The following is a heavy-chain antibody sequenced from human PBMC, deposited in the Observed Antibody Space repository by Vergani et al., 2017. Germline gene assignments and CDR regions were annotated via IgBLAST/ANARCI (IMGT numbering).Heavy chain of an antibody. V-gene: IGHV1-8*03. CDR1: GYTFTSYD. J-gene: IGHJ6*02. CDR3: ASVCMVRGVIITGGMDV. Sequence: QVQLVQSGAEVKKPGASVKVSCKASGYTFTSYDINWVRQATGQGLEWMGWMNPNSGNTGYAQKFQGRVTITRNTSISTAYMELSSLRSEDTAVYYCASVCMVRGVIITGGMDVWGQGTTVTVSS. D-gene: IGHD3-10*01. CDR2: MNPNSGNT.